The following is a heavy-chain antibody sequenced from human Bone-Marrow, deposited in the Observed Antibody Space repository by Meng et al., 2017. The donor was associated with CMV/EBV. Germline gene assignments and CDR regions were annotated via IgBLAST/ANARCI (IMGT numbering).Heavy chain of an antibody. CDR1: GFTFSSYA. D-gene: IGHD3-22*01. Sequence: GESLKISCAASGFTFSSYAMHWVRQAPGKGLEWVAVISYDGSNKYYADSVKGRFTISRDNSKNTLYLQMNSLRAEDTAVYYCARAGATMIVVVNLGYWGQGTLVTISS. CDR3: ARAGATMIVVVNLGY. J-gene: IGHJ4*02. V-gene: IGHV3-30-3*01. CDR2: ISYDGSNK.